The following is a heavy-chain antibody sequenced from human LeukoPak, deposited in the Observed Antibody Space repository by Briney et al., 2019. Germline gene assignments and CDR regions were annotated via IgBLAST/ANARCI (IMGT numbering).Heavy chain of an antibody. V-gene: IGHV3-21*01. CDR3: ARDQPSLMVRGVTSPPFDY. CDR1: GFTFRNYG. J-gene: IGHJ4*02. D-gene: IGHD3-10*01. CDR2: ISSSSSYI. Sequence: PGGSLRLSCAPSGFTFRNYGMHWVRQAPGKGLEWVSSISSSSSYIYYADSVKGRSTISRDNAKNSLYLQMNSLRAEDTAVYYCARDQPSLMVRGVTSPPFDYWGQGTLVTVSS.